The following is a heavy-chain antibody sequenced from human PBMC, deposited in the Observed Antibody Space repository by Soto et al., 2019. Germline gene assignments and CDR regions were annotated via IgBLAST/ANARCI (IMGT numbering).Heavy chain of an antibody. CDR2: AYSTGST. CDR3: ARESYSGGVWSFDL. J-gene: IGHJ2*01. Sequence: QVQLQETGPGLVKPSETLSLTCTVSGGSITNHYWSWIRQSAGKELEWIGRAYSTGSTNYKPSLRSRVTMSLDTSKMPFSLQLTSVTAADTALYYCARESYSGGVWSFDLWGRGTLVTVSS. CDR1: GGSITNHY. D-gene: IGHD6-19*01. V-gene: IGHV4-4*07.